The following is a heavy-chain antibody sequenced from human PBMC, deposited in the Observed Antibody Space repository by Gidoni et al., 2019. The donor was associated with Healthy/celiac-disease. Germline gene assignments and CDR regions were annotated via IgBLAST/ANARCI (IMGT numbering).Heavy chain of an antibody. D-gene: IGHD5-12*01. CDR2: IYYSGST. CDR3: ARDGSGYDLPLEYFDL. J-gene: IGHJ2*01. V-gene: IGHV4-39*07. CDR1: GGPISSSRYY. Sequence: QLQLQESGPGLVKPSETLSLTCTVPGGPISSSRYYWGWIRQPPGKGLEWIGSIYYSGSTYYNPSLKSRVTISVDTSKNQFSLKLSSVTAADTAVYYCARDGSGYDLPLEYFDLWGRGTLVTVSS.